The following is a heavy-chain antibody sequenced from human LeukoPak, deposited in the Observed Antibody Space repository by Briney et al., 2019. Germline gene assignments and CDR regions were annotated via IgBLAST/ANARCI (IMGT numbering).Heavy chain of an antibody. CDR1: GFTFSSYA. D-gene: IGHD3-22*01. CDR3: ARDGDSSGYGRYKYYFDY. V-gene: IGHV3-23*01. CDR2: ISGSGGST. Sequence: PGGSLRLSCAASGFTFSSYAMSWVRQAPGKGLEWVSAISGSGGSTYYADSVKGRFTISRDNAKNSLFLQMNSLRAEDTAVYYCARDGDSSGYGRYKYYFDYWGQGTLVTVSS. J-gene: IGHJ4*02.